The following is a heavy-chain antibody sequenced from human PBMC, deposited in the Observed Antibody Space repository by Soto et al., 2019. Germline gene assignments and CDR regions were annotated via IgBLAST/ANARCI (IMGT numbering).Heavy chain of an antibody. J-gene: IGHJ4*02. Sequence: ASVKVSCKASGYTFTGYYMHWVRQAPGQGLEWMGWINPNSGGTNYAQKFQGWVTMTRDTSISTVYMELSRLRSDDTAVYYCAREDDYGDLYFDYWGQGTLVTVSS. CDR1: GYTFTGYY. V-gene: IGHV1-2*04. CDR3: AREDDYGDLYFDY. CDR2: INPNSGGT. D-gene: IGHD4-17*01.